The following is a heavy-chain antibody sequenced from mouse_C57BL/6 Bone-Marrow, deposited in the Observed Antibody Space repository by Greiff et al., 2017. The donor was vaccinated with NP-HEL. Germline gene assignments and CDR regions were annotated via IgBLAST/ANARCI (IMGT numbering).Heavy chain of an antibody. D-gene: IGHD2-4*01. CDR2: ISSGGSYT. J-gene: IGHJ3*01. Sequence: EVKLVESGGDLVKPGGSLKLSCAASGFTFSSYGMSWVRQTPDKRLEWVATISSGGSYTYYPDRVKGRFTISRDNAKNTLYLQMSSLKSEDTAMYDCASPYDYDVAWFAYWGQGTLVTVSA. CDR1: GFTFSSYG. CDR3: ASPYDYDVAWFAY. V-gene: IGHV5-6*01.